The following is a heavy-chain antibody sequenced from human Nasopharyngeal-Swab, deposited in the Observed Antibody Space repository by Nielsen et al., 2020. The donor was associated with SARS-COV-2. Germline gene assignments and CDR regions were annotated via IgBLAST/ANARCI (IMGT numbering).Heavy chain of an antibody. CDR2: ISSSSSYI. V-gene: IGHV3-21*04. J-gene: IGHJ5*02. CDR3: ARRRRGGEDP. Sequence: WIRQPPGKGLEWVSSISSSSSYIYYADSVKGRFTTSRDNAKKSLYLQMNSLRAEDTAVCYCARRRRGGEDPWGQGKRVTVSS. D-gene: IGHD3-10*01.